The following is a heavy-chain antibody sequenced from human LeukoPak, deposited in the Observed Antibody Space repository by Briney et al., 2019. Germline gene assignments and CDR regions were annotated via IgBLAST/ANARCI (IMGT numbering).Heavy chain of an antibody. CDR1: RFTFSSYW. V-gene: IGHV3-7*01. D-gene: IGHD5-18*01. CDR2: IKQDGSEK. CDR3: ARDPSRGYSYGYGDY. Sequence: PGGSLRLSCAASRFTFSSYWMNWVRQAPGKGLEWVANIKQDGSEKYYVDSVKGRFTISRDNAKNSLYLQMNSLRAGDTAVYYCARDPSRGYSYGYGDYWGQGTLVTVSS. J-gene: IGHJ4*02.